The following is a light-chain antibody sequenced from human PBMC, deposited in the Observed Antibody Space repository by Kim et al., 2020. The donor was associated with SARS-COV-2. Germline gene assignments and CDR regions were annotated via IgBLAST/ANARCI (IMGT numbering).Light chain of an antibody. V-gene: IGKV3-11*01. Sequence: PGERATLSCRASQSVSSYLAWYQQRPGQAPRLLIYDVSNRAPGIPARFSGGGSGTDFTLTISSLEPEDFAVYYCQQRVNWPPTFCGGTKVEI. CDR2: DVS. CDR1: QSVSSY. CDR3: QQRVNWPPT. J-gene: IGKJ4*01.